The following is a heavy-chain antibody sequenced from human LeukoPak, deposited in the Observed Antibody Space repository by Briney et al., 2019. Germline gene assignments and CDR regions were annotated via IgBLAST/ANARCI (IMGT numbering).Heavy chain of an antibody. J-gene: IGHJ3*02. CDR1: GFTFSSYS. V-gene: IGHV3-21*01. D-gene: IGHD3-22*01. CDR3: ARPPLGYYDRYDAFDI. CDR2: ISSSSSYI. Sequence: GGSLRLSCAASGFTFSSYSMNWVRQAPGKGLEWVSSISSSSSYIYYADSVKGRFTISRDNAKNSLYLQMNSLRAEDTAVYYCARPPLGYYDRYDAFDIWGQGTMVTVSS.